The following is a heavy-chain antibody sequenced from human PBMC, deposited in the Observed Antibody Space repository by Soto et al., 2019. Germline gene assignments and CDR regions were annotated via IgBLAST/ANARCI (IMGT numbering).Heavy chain of an antibody. CDR1: GFRFSTSV. Sequence: QVQLVESGGGVVQPGTSLRLSCAASGFRFSTSVMHWVRQAPGKGLEWVAVISSDGNDRRYAASVKGRFTISRDNSKNTLYLQLNSLRVEDTARXYXGRXXDSHYCDYWGQGTLLTVSS. CDR3: GRXXDSHYCDY. V-gene: IGHV3-30*03. CDR2: ISSDGNDR. D-gene: IGHD5-18*01. J-gene: IGHJ4*02.